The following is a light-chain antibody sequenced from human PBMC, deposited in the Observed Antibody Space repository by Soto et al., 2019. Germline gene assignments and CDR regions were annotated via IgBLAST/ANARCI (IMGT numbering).Light chain of an antibody. Sequence: DIQMTQSPSTLSASVGDRVTVTCRAGQSINSRLAWYQQKPGKAPKLLIYKASNLESGVPSRFSSTGSGAEFTLTISSLQPDDSATYYCQQYNSYPWTFGQGTEVEIK. CDR2: KAS. CDR1: QSINSR. CDR3: QQYNSYPWT. J-gene: IGKJ1*01. V-gene: IGKV1-5*03.